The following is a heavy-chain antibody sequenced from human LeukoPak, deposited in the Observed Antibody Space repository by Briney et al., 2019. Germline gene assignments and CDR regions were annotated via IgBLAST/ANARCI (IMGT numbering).Heavy chain of an antibody. J-gene: IGHJ1*01. V-gene: IGHV4-59*13. CDR2: IYYSGST. Sequence: PSETLSLTCTVSGGSISSYYWSWIRQPPGKGLEWIGYIYYSGSTNYNPSLKSRVTISVDTSKNQFSLKLSSVTAADTAVYYCARGSNRDYDILTGYYTVEYFQHWGQGTLVTVSP. CDR1: GGSISSYY. D-gene: IGHD3-9*01. CDR3: ARGSNRDYDILTGYYTVEYFQH.